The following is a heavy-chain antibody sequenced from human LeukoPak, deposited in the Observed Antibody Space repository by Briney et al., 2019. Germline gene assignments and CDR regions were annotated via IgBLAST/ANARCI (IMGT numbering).Heavy chain of an antibody. D-gene: IGHD3-9*01. J-gene: IGHJ4*02. Sequence: SETLSLTCAVYGGSFSGYYWSWIRQPPGKGLEWIGEINHSGSTNYNPSLKSRVTMSVDTSKNQFSLKLSSVTAADTAVYYCARDGDDILTGPYYFDYWGQGTLVTVSS. CDR2: INHSGST. V-gene: IGHV4-34*01. CDR3: ARDGDDILTGPYYFDY. CDR1: GGSFSGYY.